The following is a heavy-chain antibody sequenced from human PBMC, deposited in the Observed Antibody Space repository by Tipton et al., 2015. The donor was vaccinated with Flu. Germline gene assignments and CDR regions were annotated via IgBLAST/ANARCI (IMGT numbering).Heavy chain of an antibody. D-gene: IGHD4-11*01. CDR1: GSSIRSSSYF. J-gene: IGHJ5*01. Sequence: TLSLTCSVSGSSIRSSSYFWGWIRRLPGKGLEWIGNIFHTGYAYRNPSLKSRVTISVDTSKNHFSLKLSSVTAADTAVYYCARRDYSNYVSEPKSWFDSWGQGALVIVSS. V-gene: IGHV4-39*02. CDR2: IFHTGYA. CDR3: ARRDYSNYVSEPKSWFDS.